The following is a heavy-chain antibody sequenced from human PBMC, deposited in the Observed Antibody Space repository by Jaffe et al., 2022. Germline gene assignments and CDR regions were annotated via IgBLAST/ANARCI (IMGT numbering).Heavy chain of an antibody. CDR2: IYTSGST. CDR1: GGSISSGSYY. Sequence: QVQLQESGPGLVKPSQTLSLTCTVSGGSISSGSYYWSWIRQPAGKGLEWIGRIYTSGSTNYNPSLKSRVTISVDTSKNQFSLKLSSVTAADTAVYYCARLSIAVAGTAYYYYMDVWGKGTTVTVSS. V-gene: IGHV4-61*02. J-gene: IGHJ6*03. CDR3: ARLSIAVAGTAYYYYMDV. D-gene: IGHD6-19*01.